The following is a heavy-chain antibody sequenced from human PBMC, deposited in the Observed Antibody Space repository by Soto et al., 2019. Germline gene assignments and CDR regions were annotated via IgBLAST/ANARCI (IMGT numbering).Heavy chain of an antibody. CDR2: IIPIVGTA. D-gene: IGHD2-21*02. CDR1: GGTFSSYA. CDR3: AIHKAGTYFGGDCYLAY. Sequence: SVKVCCNASGGTFSSYAIGWVRQAPGQGLEWIGGIIPIVGTANYAQTSQGRVTITADESTSTAYMQLSSLRSVDTDVYSCAIHKAGTYFGGDCYLAYWA. J-gene: IGHJ4*03. V-gene: IGHV1-69*13.